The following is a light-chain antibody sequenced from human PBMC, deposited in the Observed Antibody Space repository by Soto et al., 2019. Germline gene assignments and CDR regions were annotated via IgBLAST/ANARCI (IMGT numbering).Light chain of an antibody. J-gene: IGKJ4*01. CDR1: QSISSW. Sequence: DIQMTQSPSTLSASVGDRVTITCRASQSISSWLAWYQQKPGKAPKLLIYDASSLESGVPSRFGGSGSGTEFTLTISSLQPDDFGSYHCQQYNTYFLTFGGGTKVEIK. CDR3: QQYNTYFLT. CDR2: DAS. V-gene: IGKV1-5*01.